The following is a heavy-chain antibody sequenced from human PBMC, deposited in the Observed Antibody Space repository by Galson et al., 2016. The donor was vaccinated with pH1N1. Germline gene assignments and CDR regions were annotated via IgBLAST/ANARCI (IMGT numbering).Heavy chain of an antibody. V-gene: IGHV3-23*01. CDR3: ATVLSRVVFSSGYFVWYGRWTSSSRDQQDMVVVDMMAVPGEEGELYDCVVCLGVVVSAAGYVV. Sequence: SLRLSCAASGFTFSNYVIYWLRQAPGKGLEWVSSISGSGHRTYYEGSVKGRFPISKENSKHKAILQIQSLRAEDTDIHYCATVLSRVVFSSGYFVWYGRWTSSSRDQQDMVVVDMMAVPGEEGELYDCVVCLGVVVSAAGYVVWG. D-gene: IGHD2-21*01. J-gene: IGHJ3*01. CDR1: GFTFSNYV. CDR2: ISGSGHRT.